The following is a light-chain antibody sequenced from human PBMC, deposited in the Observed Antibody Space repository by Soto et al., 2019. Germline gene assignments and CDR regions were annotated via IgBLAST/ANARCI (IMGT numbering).Light chain of an antibody. Sequence: DIQMTQSPSTLSASVGDIVTITCRASQSISSWLAWYQQKPGKAPKLLIYRAYRLESGVPSRFRGSGSGTEFTLTISSLQPDDFATYYCQQYNSYPTFGQGTKVEIK. CDR2: RAY. CDR3: QQYNSYPT. V-gene: IGKV1-5*03. J-gene: IGKJ1*01. CDR1: QSISSW.